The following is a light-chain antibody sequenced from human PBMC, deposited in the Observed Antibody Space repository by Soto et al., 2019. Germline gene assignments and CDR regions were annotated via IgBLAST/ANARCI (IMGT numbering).Light chain of an antibody. V-gene: IGKV1-39*01. J-gene: IGKJ3*01. CDR2: AAT. CDR1: HSVASY. Sequence: DIQMTQSPSSLSASVGDRVTITCRASHSVASYFNCVQQRPGKAPSLLIYAATTLHTGVPSRFSGSRSGTNFTLTCSCLEPEDFATYDCQESSATAALTFGPGTKVDFK. CDR3: QESSATAALT.